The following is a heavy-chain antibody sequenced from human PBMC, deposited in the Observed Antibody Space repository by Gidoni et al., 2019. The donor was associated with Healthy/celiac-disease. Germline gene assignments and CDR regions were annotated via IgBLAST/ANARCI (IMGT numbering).Heavy chain of an antibody. J-gene: IGHJ5*02. CDR2: ISYDGSNK. D-gene: IGHD1-1*01. Sequence: QVQLVESGGGVVQPGRSLRHSCAATGFTFSSYGMHWVRQAPGKGLEWVAVISYDGSNKYYADSVKGRFTISRDNSKNTLYLQMNSLRAEDTAVYYCAKERVRREAWGQGTLVTVSS. CDR1: GFTFSSYG. V-gene: IGHV3-30*18. CDR3: AKERVRREA.